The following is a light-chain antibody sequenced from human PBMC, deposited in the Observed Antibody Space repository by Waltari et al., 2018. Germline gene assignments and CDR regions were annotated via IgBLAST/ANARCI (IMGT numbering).Light chain of an antibody. CDR1: SLRRYY. CDR3: LSRDSSSTRV. Sequence: SSELTQDPAVSVALGQTVRITCQGDSLRRYYASWYQQRPGQAPFLVLYGHDNRPSGIPDRFSGSTSGNTASLTITRAQAEDAGVYYCLSRDSSSTRVFGRGTTLTV. J-gene: IGLJ3*02. V-gene: IGLV3-19*01. CDR2: GHD.